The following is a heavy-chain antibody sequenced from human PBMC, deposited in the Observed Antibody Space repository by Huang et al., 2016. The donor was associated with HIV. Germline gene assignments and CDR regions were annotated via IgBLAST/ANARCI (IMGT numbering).Heavy chain of an antibody. CDR1: GGAFRGSS. CDR2: INHNGKI. Sequence: QVQLKQWGAGLFKPSATLSLTCAVYGGAFRGSSWTWIRPFPEKGLEWIGDINHNGKIIYYSSRSARGTISTDTSNNHFSLHRDSVTAADTALYYCERGFKYYASDNLGVYYFDSWGLGTLVTVSP. CDR3: ERGFKYYASDNLGVYYFDS. V-gene: IGHV4-34*02. J-gene: IGHJ4*02. D-gene: IGHD3-16*01.